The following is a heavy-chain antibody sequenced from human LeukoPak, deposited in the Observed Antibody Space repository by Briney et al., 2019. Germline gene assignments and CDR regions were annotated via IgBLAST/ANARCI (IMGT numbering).Heavy chain of an antibody. CDR3: ARVSHYYDSSGPPGV. CDR1: GGTFSSYA. D-gene: IGHD3-22*01. Sequence: ASVKVSCKASGGTFSSYAIIWVRQAPGQGLEWMGGIIPIFGTANYAQKFQGRVTITTDESTSTAYMELSSLRSEDTAVYYCARVSHYYDSSGPPGVWGQGTLVTVSS. CDR2: IIPIFGTA. V-gene: IGHV1-69*05. J-gene: IGHJ4*02.